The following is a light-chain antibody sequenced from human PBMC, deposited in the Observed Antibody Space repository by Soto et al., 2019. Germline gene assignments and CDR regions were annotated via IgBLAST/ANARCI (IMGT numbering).Light chain of an antibody. CDR1: SSDVGGFNY. CDR3: TSFTNSSTLVV. V-gene: IGLV2-14*03. J-gene: IGLJ2*01. Sequence: QSALTQPASVSGSPGQSITISCTGTSSDVGGFNYVSWYQQQSGKAPKLIIYDVSTRPSGISNRLSGAKSGNTASLTISGLQAEDEADYYCTSFTNSSTLVVFGGGTKLTVL. CDR2: DVS.